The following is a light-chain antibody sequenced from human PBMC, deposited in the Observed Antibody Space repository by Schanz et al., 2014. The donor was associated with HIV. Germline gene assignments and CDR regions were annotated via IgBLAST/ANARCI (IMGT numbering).Light chain of an antibody. CDR3: CSYADGGTYV. J-gene: IGLJ1*01. V-gene: IGLV2-8*01. Sequence: QSALTQPPSASGSRGQSVAISCTGSSSNVGGYNYVSWYQQHPGKAPQLMIYEVTKRPSGVSDRFSGSKSDNTASLTISGLQADDEADYYCCSYADGGTYVFGTGTKVTVL. CDR2: EVT. CDR1: SSNVGGYNY.